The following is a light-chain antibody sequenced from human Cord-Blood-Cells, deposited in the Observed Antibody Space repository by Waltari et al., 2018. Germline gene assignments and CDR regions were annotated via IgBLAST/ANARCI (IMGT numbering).Light chain of an antibody. J-gene: IGKJ5*01. CDR3: QQLNSYSIT. V-gene: IGKV1-9*01. CDR1: QGISSY. Sequence: DIQLTQSPSFLSASVGDRVTITCRASQGISSYLAWYQQKPGKAPKLLIYAASTLQSVVPSRFSGSGSGTEFTLTISSLQPEEFATYYCQQLNSYSITFGQGTRLEIK. CDR2: AAS.